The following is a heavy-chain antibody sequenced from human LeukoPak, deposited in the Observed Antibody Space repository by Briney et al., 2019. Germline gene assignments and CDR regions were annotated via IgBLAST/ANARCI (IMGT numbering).Heavy chain of an antibody. J-gene: IGHJ4*02. CDR2: IYYSGST. CDR3: ARDSSGYYRLDY. V-gene: IGHV4-30-4*01. CDR1: VGHIRSVHYY. D-gene: IGHD3-22*01. Sequence: TLSHTRTVSVGHIRSVHYYWIWIRQPPGKVLVCVGYIYYSGSTYYNPSLKSRVTISVDTSKNQFSLKLSSVTAADTAVYYCARDSSGYYRLDYWGQGTLVTVSS.